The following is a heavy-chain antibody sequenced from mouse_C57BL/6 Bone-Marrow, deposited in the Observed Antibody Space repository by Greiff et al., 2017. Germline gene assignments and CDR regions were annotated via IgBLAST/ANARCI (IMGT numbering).Heavy chain of an antibody. CDR1: GFTFSSYG. D-gene: IGHD3-3*01. CDR3: ARLGQDY. J-gene: IGHJ2*01. V-gene: IGHV5-6*01. CDR2: ISSGGSYT. Sequence: EVQGVESGGDLVKPGGSLKLSCAASGFTFSSYGMSWVRQTPDKRLEWVATISSGGSYTYYPDSVKGRFTISRDKAKNTLYLQMSSLKAEDTAMYYCARLGQDYWGQGTTLTVSS.